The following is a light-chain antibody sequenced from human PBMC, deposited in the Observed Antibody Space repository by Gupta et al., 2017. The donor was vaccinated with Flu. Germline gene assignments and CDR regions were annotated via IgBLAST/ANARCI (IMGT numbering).Light chain of an antibody. CDR1: QDISNY. J-gene: IGKJ1*01. CDR2: SAS. V-gene: IGKV1-27*01. Sequence: PSSLSASVGDRVTITCRPSQDISNYLAWYQQKAGKVPKLLIDSASTLQSGVPSRFSGSGSGTEFTLTISILHPEDVATYYCQKDNSAPWTFGQGTKVEIK. CDR3: QKDNSAPWT.